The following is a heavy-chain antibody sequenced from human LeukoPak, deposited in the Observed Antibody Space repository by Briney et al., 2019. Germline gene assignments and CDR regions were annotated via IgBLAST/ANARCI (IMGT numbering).Heavy chain of an antibody. CDR2: GNARGST. CDR1: GGSFSSVTLY. D-gene: IGHD5-24*01. CDR3: ARESTGTGRYNWYDL. V-gene: IGHV4-61*02. J-gene: IGHJ4*02. Sequence: PSETLSLTCSVSGGSFSSVTLYWSWIRQPAGKGLEWIGRGNARGSTDSNPSLRSRVTVSVDTSKNQVSLRLSSMAAADTAVYYCARESTGTGRYNWYDLWGQGTLVTVSS.